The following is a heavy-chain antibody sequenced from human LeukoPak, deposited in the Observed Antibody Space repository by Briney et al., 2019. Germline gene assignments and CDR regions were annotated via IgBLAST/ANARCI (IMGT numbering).Heavy chain of an antibody. D-gene: IGHD6-6*01. CDR3: AQYSSSSFDY. Sequence: ASETLSLTCIFSGDSISRSSHYWGWIRQTPGKGLEWIGSMSYSGDTYYRASLRSRVSISVDTSKNQFSLKLSSVTAADTAVYYCAQYSSSSFDYWGQGTLVTVSS. CDR2: MSYSGDT. V-gene: IGHV4-39*01. CDR1: GDSISRSSHY. J-gene: IGHJ4*02.